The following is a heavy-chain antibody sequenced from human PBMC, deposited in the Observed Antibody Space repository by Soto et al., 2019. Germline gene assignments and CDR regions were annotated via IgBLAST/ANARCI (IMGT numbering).Heavy chain of an antibody. Sequence: SETLSLTCAFSGGSFTSNNWWTWVRQPPGQGLEWIGEIYRTGSTNYNPSLKGRVTISLDKSENQFSLKVTSLTAADTAVYYCASRDPGTSVDYWGQGTLVTVSS. D-gene: IGHD1-7*01. CDR3: ASRDPGTSVDY. V-gene: IGHV4-4*02. CDR1: GGSFTSNNW. J-gene: IGHJ4*02. CDR2: IYRTGST.